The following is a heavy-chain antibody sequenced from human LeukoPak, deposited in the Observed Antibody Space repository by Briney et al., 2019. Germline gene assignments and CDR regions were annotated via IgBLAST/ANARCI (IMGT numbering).Heavy chain of an antibody. Sequence: GGSLRLSCAASGFTFSTYAMSWVRQAPGKGLEWVSSISGSGGSRNYGDSVKGRFTSSRDNSKNTLFLHMNSLRAEDTAVCFCAKETSGYGDYVNAFDVWGQGTMVTVSS. D-gene: IGHD4-17*01. V-gene: IGHV3-23*01. CDR2: ISGSGGSR. CDR3: AKETSGYGDYVNAFDV. J-gene: IGHJ3*01. CDR1: GFTFSTYA.